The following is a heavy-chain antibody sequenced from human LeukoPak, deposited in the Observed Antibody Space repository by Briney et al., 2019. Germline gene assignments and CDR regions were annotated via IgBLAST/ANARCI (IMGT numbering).Heavy chain of an antibody. CDR3: ARGLYDYVWGSYRYTNAFDI. J-gene: IGHJ3*02. V-gene: IGHV3-7*05. CDR1: GFTFSSYA. D-gene: IGHD3-16*02. Sequence: GGSLRLSCAASGFTFSSYAMSWVRQAPGKGLEWVANIKQDGSEKYYVDSVKGRFTISRDNAKNSRYLQMNSLRAEDTAVYYCARGLYDYVWGSYRYTNAFDIWGQGTMVTVSS. CDR2: IKQDGSEK.